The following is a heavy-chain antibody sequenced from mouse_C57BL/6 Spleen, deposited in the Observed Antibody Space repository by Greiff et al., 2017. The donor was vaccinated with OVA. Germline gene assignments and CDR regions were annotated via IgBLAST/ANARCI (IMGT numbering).Heavy chain of an antibody. J-gene: IGHJ4*01. CDR2: IDPSDSAT. CDR1: GYTFTSYW. Sequence: QVQLQQPGAELVRPGSSVKLSCKASGYTFTSYWMHWVKQRPIQGLEWIGNIDPSDSATHYNQKFKDKATLTVDKSSSTAYMQLSSLTSEDSAVYYCARGRSMDYWGQGTSVTVSS. CDR3: ARGRSMDY. V-gene: IGHV1-52*01. D-gene: IGHD6-1*01.